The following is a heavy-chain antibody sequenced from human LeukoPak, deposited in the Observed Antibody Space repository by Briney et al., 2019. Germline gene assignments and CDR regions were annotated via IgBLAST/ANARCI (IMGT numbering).Heavy chain of an antibody. V-gene: IGHV3-48*03. CDR2: IDAGATST. J-gene: IGHJ4*02. Sequence: AGGSLRLSCAASGFPVNKYEMHWVRQAPGKGLERVSYIDAGATSTNYADSVWGRFTLSRDNAQNSVHLQMNSLRDEDTAVYYCVRGRLLRSTKYFDYWGQGALVTVSS. D-gene: IGHD2-21*02. CDR1: GFPVNKYE. CDR3: VRGRLLRSTKYFDY.